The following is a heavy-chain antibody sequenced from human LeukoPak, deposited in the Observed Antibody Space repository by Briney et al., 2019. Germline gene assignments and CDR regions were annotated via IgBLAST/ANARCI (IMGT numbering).Heavy chain of an antibody. Sequence: GGSLRLSCAASGFTLSNAWMNWVRQAPGKGLEWVSAISGSGGSTYYADSVKGRFTISRDNSKNTLYLQMNSLRAEDTAVYYCASPRGVSNWFDPWGQGTLVTVSS. CDR2: ISGSGGST. D-gene: IGHD3-10*01. CDR1: GFTLSNAW. J-gene: IGHJ5*02. CDR3: ASPRGVSNWFDP. V-gene: IGHV3-23*01.